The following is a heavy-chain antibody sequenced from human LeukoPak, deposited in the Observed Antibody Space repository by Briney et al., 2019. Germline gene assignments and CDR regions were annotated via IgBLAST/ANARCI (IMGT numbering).Heavy chain of an antibody. V-gene: IGHV3-7*01. CDR3: ASLGGAYGGKLDY. Sequence: GGSLRLSCEASEFTFSNYWMSWVRQAPGKGLEWVANVKQDGSEKYYVDSVKGRFTISRDNAKNSLYLQMNSLRVEDTAIYYCASLGGAYGGKLDYWGQGTLVTVSS. CDR1: EFTFSNYW. CDR2: VKQDGSEK. J-gene: IGHJ4*02. D-gene: IGHD4-23*01.